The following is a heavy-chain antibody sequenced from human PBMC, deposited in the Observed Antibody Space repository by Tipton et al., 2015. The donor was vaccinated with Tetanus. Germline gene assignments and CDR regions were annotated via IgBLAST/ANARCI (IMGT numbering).Heavy chain of an antibody. D-gene: IGHD5-18*01. CDR3: VRGRGLGAYSYGFEY. CDR1: DGPVSSGGFY. J-gene: IGHJ4*02. Sequence: LRLSCSVSDGPVSSGGFYWGWVRQVTGKGLEWIGNIYYSGTTYYTPSLRGRLSISVDTSKNQFSLKLTSVTAADTAVYYCVRGRGLGAYSYGFEYWGQGALVTVSS. V-gene: IGHV4-31*02. CDR2: IYYSGTT.